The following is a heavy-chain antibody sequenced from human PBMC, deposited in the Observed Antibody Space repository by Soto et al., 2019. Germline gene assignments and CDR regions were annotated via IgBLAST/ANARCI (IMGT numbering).Heavy chain of an antibody. V-gene: IGHV3-7*05. CDR3: ARSARSYSYYYYGMDV. CDR1: GFTFSSYW. Sequence: VQLVESGGGLVQPGGSLRLSCAASGFTFSSYWMSWVRQAPGKGLEWVANIKQDGSEKYYVDSVKGRFTISRDNAKNSLYLQMNSLRAEDTAVYYCARSARSYSYYYYGMDVWGQGTTVTVSS. J-gene: IGHJ6*02. D-gene: IGHD3-10*01. CDR2: IKQDGSEK.